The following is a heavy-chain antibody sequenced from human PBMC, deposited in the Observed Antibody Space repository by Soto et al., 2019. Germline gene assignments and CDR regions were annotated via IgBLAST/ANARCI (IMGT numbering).Heavy chain of an antibody. D-gene: IGHD7-27*01. Sequence: GGSLRLSCAASGFTFSSYAMHWVRQAPSKGLEWVAVISYDGSNKYYADSVKGRFTISRDNSKNTLYLQMNSLRAEDTAVYYCAELGIHGYWGQGTLVTVSS. CDR2: ISYDGSNK. V-gene: IGHV3-30*04. CDR3: AELGIHGY. J-gene: IGHJ4*02. CDR1: GFTFSSYA.